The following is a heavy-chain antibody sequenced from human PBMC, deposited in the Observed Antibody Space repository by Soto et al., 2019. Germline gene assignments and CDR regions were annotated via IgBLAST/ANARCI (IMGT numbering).Heavy chain of an antibody. CDR2: FDLENGDT. Sequence: ASVKVSYKLSGYALTHLSLHWLRQAPGEGFVWKIDFDLENGDTIYAQRLQGRVTMTEESSADTPFMELSSLRSEDTAVYYCAIEVRRSNEFAHGGQGTMVTVSS. CDR1: GYALTHLS. D-gene: IGHD3-10*01. V-gene: IGHV1-24*01. J-gene: IGHJ4*02. CDR3: AIEVRRSNEFAH.